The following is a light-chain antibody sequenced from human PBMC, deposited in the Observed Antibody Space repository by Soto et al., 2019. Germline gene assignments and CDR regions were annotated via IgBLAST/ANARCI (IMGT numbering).Light chain of an antibody. CDR1: SSDVGGYNY. CDR3: QSYDSILSGVI. CDR2: EVS. J-gene: IGLJ2*01. V-gene: IGLV2-14*01. Sequence: QSVLTQPASVSGSPGQSITISCTGTSSDVGGYNYVSWYQQHPGKAPKLIIYEVSNRPSGVPARFSGSKSGTSASLAITGLQAEDEADYYCQSYDSILSGVIFGGGTKLTVL.